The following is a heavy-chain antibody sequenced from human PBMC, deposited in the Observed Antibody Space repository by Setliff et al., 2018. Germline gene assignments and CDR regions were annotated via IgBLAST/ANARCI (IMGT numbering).Heavy chain of an antibody. CDR1: GYTFTRHG. V-gene: IGHV1-18*01. CDR3: VREGVDTRSSTDYRYHMDV. J-gene: IGHJ6*03. CDR2: ISVYNGDT. Sequence: ASVKVSCKASGYTFTRHGISWVRQAPGQGLEWMGWISVYNGDTNYPQRLQGRVTMTTDTSTSTAYMQLSSLGSEDTAVYYCVREGVDTRSSTDYRYHMDVWGKGTTVTVSS. D-gene: IGHD5-18*01.